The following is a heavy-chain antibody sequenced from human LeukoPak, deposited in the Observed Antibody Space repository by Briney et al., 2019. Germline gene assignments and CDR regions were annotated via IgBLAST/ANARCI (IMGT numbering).Heavy chain of an antibody. D-gene: IGHD3-16*01. CDR1: GGTFSSYA. J-gene: IGHJ6*03. CDR2: IIPIFGTA. CDR3: ASDPGGNYYYMDV. Sequence: EASVKVSCKASGGTFSSYAISWVRQAPGQGLEWMGGIIPIFGTANYAQKFQGRVTITADESTSTAYMELSSLRSEDTAVYYCASDPGGNYYYMDVWGEGTTVTVSS. V-gene: IGHV1-69*13.